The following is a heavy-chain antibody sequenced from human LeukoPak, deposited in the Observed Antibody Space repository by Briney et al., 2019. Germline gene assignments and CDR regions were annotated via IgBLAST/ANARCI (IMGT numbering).Heavy chain of an antibody. D-gene: IGHD3-16*01. Sequence: SETLSLTCTVSGGSISSYYWSWIRQPAGKGLEWIGRIYTSGSTNYNPSLKSRVTMSADTSKNQFSLKLSSVTAADTAVYYCARGYVWGSPWYFDYWGQGTLVTVSS. V-gene: IGHV4-4*07. CDR1: GGSISSYY. CDR3: ARGYVWGSPWYFDY. CDR2: IYTSGST. J-gene: IGHJ4*02.